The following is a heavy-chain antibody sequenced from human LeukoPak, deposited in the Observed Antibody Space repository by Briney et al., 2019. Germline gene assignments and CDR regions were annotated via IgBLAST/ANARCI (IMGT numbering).Heavy chain of an antibody. CDR2: ICHSGST. CDR1: GYSISSGYY. J-gene: IGHJ5*02. V-gene: IGHV4-38-2*02. CDR3: ARDRGAAAGTLSFDP. D-gene: IGHD6-13*01. Sequence: SETLSLTCTVSGYSISSGYYWGWIRQPPGKGLEWIGSICHSGSTYYNPSLKSRVTISVDTSKNQFSLKLSSVTAADTAVYYCARDRGAAAGTLSFDPWGQGTLVTVSS.